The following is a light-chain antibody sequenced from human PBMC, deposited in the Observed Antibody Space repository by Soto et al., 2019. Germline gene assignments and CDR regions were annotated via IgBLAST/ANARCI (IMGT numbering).Light chain of an antibody. J-gene: IGLJ1*01. V-gene: IGLV2-14*01. CDR1: SSDVGGYNY. CDR2: EVS. CDR3: SSYTSSRTLV. Sequence: QSALTQPASVSGSPGQSITISCTGTSSDVGGYNYVSWYQHHPGNAPELMIYEVSNRPSGVSNRFSGSKSGNTASLTISGLQAEDEADYHCSSYTSSRTLVFGTGTKVTVL.